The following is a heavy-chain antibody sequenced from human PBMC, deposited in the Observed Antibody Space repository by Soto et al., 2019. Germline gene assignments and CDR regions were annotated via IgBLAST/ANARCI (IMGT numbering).Heavy chain of an antibody. J-gene: IGHJ3*02. CDR1: GFTFSSVW. CDR3: TRNDAFDI. Sequence: PGGSLRLSCVGSGFTFSSVWMNWVRQAPGKGLEWVGRIKTKSDGGPTDYAAPVKGRFTISRDDSKNTVYLQMNSLKTEDTALYYCTRNDAFDIWGQGTMVTVSS. CDR2: IKTKSDGGPT. V-gene: IGHV3-15*07.